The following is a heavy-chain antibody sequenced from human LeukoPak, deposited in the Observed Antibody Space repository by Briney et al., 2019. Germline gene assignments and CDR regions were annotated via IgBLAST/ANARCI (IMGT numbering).Heavy chain of an antibody. CDR1: GYTFTSSG. J-gene: IGHJ4*02. CDR3: ARVCGRYLTDY. D-gene: IGHD1-26*01. CDR2: INAYNGNT. V-gene: IGHV1-18*01. Sequence: ASLKVSCKPSGYTFTSSGISWVRPAPGQGLEWMGWINAYNGNTNNVQKLQGRVTMTTETSTSTAYMELRSLRPDDTAVYYCARVCGRYLTDYWGQGTLVTVSS.